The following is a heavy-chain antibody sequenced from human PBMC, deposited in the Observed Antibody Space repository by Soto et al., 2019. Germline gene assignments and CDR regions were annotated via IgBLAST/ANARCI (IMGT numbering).Heavy chain of an antibody. CDR3: ARRKGDYYDSSGYHYYVDY. D-gene: IGHD3-22*01. V-gene: IGHV1-2*02. CDR2: INPNSGGT. Sequence: QVQLVQSGAAVKKPGASVKVSCKASGYTFTDYYVHWVRQAPGQGLEWMGWINPNSGGTKSAQKFQGRVTMPRDTSISTAYMELSRLRSDDTAVYYCARRKGDYYDSSGYHYYVDYWGQGTLVTVSS. CDR1: GYTFTDYY. J-gene: IGHJ4*02.